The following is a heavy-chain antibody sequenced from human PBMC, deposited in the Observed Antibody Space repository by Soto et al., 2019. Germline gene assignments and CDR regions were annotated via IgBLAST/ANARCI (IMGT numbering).Heavy chain of an antibody. V-gene: IGHV4-4*02. CDR2: IYHSGST. D-gene: IGHD3-9*01. Sequence: SETLSLTCAVSGGSLSSPNWWSWVRPPPGKGLEWIGVIYHSGSTNYNPSLKSRVTISVDKSKNQFSLKLNSVTAADTAVYYCARGYEVLTGYYSSLPYWGQGTLVTVSS. CDR3: ARGYEVLTGYYSSLPY. CDR1: GGSLSSPNW. J-gene: IGHJ4*02.